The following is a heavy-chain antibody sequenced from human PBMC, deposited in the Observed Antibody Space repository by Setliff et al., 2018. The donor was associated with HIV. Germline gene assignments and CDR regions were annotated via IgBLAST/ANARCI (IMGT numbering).Heavy chain of an antibody. CDR2: ISSRGSTI. CDR1: GFIFSNYD. CDR3: AKDLPPYSSSWTHFDY. Sequence: GGSLRLSCAASGFIFSNYDMNWVRQTPGKGLDWISYISSRGSTIYYTDSVKGRFTISRDNVKNSMYLQMNSLRAEDTAEYYCAKDLPPYSSSWTHFDYWGQGTLVTV. V-gene: IGHV3-48*03. D-gene: IGHD6-13*01. J-gene: IGHJ4*02.